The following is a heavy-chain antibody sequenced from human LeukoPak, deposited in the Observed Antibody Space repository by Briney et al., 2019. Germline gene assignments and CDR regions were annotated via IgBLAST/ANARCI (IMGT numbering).Heavy chain of an antibody. V-gene: IGHV1-2*02. CDR3: AILVDTAMVTGDYYGMDV. CDR2: ISSDSGGT. CDR1: GYTFTGYY. Sequence: ASVKVSCKASGYTFTGYYMHWVRQAPGQGLEWMGWISSDSGGTNYAQKFQGRVTMTRDTSISTSYMELSRLRSDDTAVYCCAILVDTAMVTGDYYGMDVWGQGTTVTVSS. J-gene: IGHJ6*02. D-gene: IGHD5-18*01.